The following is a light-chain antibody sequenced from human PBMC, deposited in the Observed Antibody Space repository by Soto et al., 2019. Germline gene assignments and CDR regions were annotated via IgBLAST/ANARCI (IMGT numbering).Light chain of an antibody. Sequence: QSALTQPRSVSGSPGQSVTISCTGARSDVGGYRFVSWYQQHPDKAPKLMIYAVDKRPSGVPDRFSGSKSGNTASLTISGRQAVDEGYYFCCSDAGGSTWVFGGGTKLTVL. V-gene: IGLV2-11*01. CDR1: RSDVGGYRF. CDR2: AVD. J-gene: IGLJ3*02. CDR3: CSDAGGSTWV.